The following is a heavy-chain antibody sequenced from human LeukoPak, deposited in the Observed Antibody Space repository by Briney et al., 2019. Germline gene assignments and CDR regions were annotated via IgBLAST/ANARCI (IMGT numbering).Heavy chain of an antibody. V-gene: IGHV4-59*01. D-gene: IGHD4-17*01. CDR1: GGSTSSYY. CDR2: IYYSGST. Sequence: PSETLSLTCTVSGGSTSSYYWSWIRQPPGKGLGWIGYIYYSGSTNYNPSLKSRVTISVDTSKNQFSLKLSSVTAADTAVYYCARDHQATDYGDENGAFGIWGQGTMVTVSS. J-gene: IGHJ3*02. CDR3: ARDHQATDYGDENGAFGI.